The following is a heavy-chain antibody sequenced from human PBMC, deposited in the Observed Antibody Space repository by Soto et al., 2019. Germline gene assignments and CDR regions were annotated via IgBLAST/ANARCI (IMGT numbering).Heavy chain of an antibody. CDR2: INPNSGGT. Sequence: ASVKVSCKASGYTFTGYYMHWVRQAPGQGLEWMGWINPNSGGTNYAQKFQGWVTMTRDTSISTAYMELSRLRSDDTAVYYCARVGLDSSGYYFDYWGQGTLVTVSS. D-gene: IGHD3-22*01. J-gene: IGHJ4*02. CDR3: ARVGLDSSGYYFDY. CDR1: GYTFTGYY. V-gene: IGHV1-2*04.